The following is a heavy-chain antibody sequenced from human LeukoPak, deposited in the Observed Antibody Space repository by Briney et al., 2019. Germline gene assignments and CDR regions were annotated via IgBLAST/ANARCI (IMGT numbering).Heavy chain of an antibody. V-gene: IGHV4-4*07. CDR2: IHTSGTT. D-gene: IGHD6-13*01. J-gene: IGHJ4*02. Sequence: PSETLSLTCTVSGGSISAYYLSWIRQPAGKGLEWIGRIHTSGTTNYNPSLKSRVTMSLDTSKNQFSLKLSSVTAADTAVYYCARDTAAENRGFDYWGQGTLVTVSS. CDR1: GGSISAYY. CDR3: ARDTAAENRGFDY.